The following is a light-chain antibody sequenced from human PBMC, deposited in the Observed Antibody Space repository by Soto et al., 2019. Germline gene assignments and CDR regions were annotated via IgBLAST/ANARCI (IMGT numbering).Light chain of an antibody. CDR1: SSNIGAGYD. CDR2: GNS. J-gene: IGLJ2*01. Sequence: QSVLTQPPSVSGAPGQRVTISCTGSSSNIGAGYDVHWYQQLPGTAPKLLIYGNSNRPSGVPDRFSGSKSGTSASLAITGLQAEDEADYYCQSYDSSQSVVVFGGGTKLTVL. CDR3: QSYDSSQSVVV. V-gene: IGLV1-40*01.